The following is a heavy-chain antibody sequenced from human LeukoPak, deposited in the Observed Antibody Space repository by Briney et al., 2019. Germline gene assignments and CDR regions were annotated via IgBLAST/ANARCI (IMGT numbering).Heavy chain of an antibody. J-gene: IGHJ4*02. D-gene: IGHD5-24*01. Sequence: SGPALVKPTQTHTLTCTFSGFSLSTNGMCVWWIRQPPGQALVRLARIDWDDDKYYSTSLKTRLTISKDTSKNQVVLTTTNMDPVDTATYYCARIGPPNYYFDDWGQGTMVTVSS. V-gene: IGHV2-70*11. CDR2: IDWDDDK. CDR3: ARIGPPNYYFDD. CDR1: GFSLSTNGMC.